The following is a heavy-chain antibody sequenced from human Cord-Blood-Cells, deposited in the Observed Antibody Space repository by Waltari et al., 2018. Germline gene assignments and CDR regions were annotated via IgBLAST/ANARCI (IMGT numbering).Heavy chain of an antibody. Sequence: EVQLLESGGGLVQPGGSLRLSCAASGFTFSSYAMSWVRQAPGKGLEWVSAISDSGGSTYYADSVKGRFTISRDNSKNTLYLQMNSLRAEDTAVYYCAKVMEYSSSWYDAFDIWGQGTMVTVSS. CDR2: ISDSGGST. CDR3: AKVMEYSSSWYDAFDI. D-gene: IGHD6-6*01. CDR1: GFTFSSYA. J-gene: IGHJ3*02. V-gene: IGHV3-23*01.